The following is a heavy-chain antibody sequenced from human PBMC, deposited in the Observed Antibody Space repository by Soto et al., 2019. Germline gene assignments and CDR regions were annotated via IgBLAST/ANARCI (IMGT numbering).Heavy chain of an antibody. D-gene: IGHD2-21*02. J-gene: IGHJ4*02. CDR1: GDTFTDYY. CDR2: VNPSGGHT. CDR3: ARGGHVVVVTAALDY. Sequence: QVQLVQSGAEVKKPGASVKVSCKASGDTFTDYYIHWVRQAPGQGLEWMGTVNPSGGHTTYAQHFLGRMTMTRVTSTSTLYMELTSLTSEDTAVYYCARGGHVVVVTAALDYWGQGTLVTVSS. V-gene: IGHV1-46*01.